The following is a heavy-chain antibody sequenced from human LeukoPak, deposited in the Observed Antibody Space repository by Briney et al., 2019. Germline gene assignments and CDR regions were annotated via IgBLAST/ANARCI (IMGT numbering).Heavy chain of an antibody. Sequence: ASVKVSCKTSGSTFNSYAISWVRQAPGQGLEWMGGITAIFRTTNYAQKFQGRVTITADESMSTVYMELSSLRSEDTAVYYCARHSGYHSTMYLDYWGQGTLVTVSS. CDR1: GSTFNSYA. V-gene: IGHV1-69*13. J-gene: IGHJ4*02. CDR2: ITAIFRTT. CDR3: ARHSGYHSTMYLDY. D-gene: IGHD3-22*01.